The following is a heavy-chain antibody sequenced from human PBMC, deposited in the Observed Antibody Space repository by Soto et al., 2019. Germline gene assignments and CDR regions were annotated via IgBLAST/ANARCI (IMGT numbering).Heavy chain of an antibody. D-gene: IGHD5-18*01. CDR2: ISSSSRTI. CDR3: ARDPGYSYGPPDY. CDR1: GFTFSSYS. V-gene: IGHV3-48*02. Sequence: EVQLVESGGGLVQPGGSLRLSCAASGFTFSSYSMNWVRQAPGKGLEWVSYISSSSRTIYYADSVKGRFTISRDNAKNTLYRQMNSLRDEDTAVYYCARDPGYSYGPPDYWGQGTLVTVSS. J-gene: IGHJ4*02.